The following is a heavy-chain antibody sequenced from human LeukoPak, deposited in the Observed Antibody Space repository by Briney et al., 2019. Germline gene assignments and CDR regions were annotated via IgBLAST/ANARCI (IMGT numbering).Heavy chain of an antibody. CDR2: INPNSGGT. D-gene: IGHD3-10*01. V-gene: IGHV1-2*02. Sequence: ASVKVSCKASVYTFTGYYMHWVRQAPGQGLEWMGWINPNSGGTNYAQKFQGRVTMTRDTSISTAYMELSRLRSDDTAVYYCARSGWYGSGSYYYYYMDVWGKGTTVTISS. CDR3: ARSGWYGSGSYYYYYMDV. CDR1: VYTFTGYY. J-gene: IGHJ6*03.